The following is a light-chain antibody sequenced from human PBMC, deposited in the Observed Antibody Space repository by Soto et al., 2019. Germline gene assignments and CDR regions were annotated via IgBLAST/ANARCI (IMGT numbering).Light chain of an antibody. CDR3: QQYAGPPTT. Sequence: IVLTQSPGTLSLSPGDRATLSCRASQTVSNNYLAWCQQKPGQAPRVIMYGASRMATGIPDRFSGGGSGTDFTRTISRLEPEDFAVYFCQQYAGPPTTFGQGTRLEIK. J-gene: IGKJ5*01. CDR2: GAS. CDR1: QTVSNNY. V-gene: IGKV3-20*01.